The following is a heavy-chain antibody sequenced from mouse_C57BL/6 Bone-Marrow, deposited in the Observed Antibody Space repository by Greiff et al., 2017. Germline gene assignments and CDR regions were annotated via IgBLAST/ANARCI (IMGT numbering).Heavy chain of an antibody. J-gene: IGHJ2*01. Sequence: VRVKQSGPVLVKPGASVKMSCKASGYTFTDYYMNWVKQSHGKSLEWIGVINPYNGGTSYNQKFKGKATLTVDKSSSTAYMELNSLTSEDSAVYYCARSVDYWGQGTTLTVSS. CDR2: INPYNGGT. CDR1: GYTFTDYY. CDR3: ARSVDY. V-gene: IGHV1-19*01.